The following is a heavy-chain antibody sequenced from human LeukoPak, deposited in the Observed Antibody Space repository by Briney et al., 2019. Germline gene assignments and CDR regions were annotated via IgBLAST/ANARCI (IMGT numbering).Heavy chain of an antibody. CDR3: ADSNYWYPVDY. V-gene: IGHV3-66*01. CDR2: MYSGGST. D-gene: IGHD4-11*01. J-gene: IGHJ4*02. Sequence: GGSLRLSCAASGLTVSSYYMTWVRQVPGKGLEWVSVMYSGGSTYYADSVKGRVASSRDNSQNTVFLQMNSLRVEDTAVYYCADSNYWYPVDYWGQGTLVTVSS. CDR1: GLTVSSYY.